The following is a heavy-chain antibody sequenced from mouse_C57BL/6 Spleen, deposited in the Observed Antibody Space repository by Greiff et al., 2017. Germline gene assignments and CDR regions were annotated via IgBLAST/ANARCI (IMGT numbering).Heavy chain of an antibody. V-gene: IGHV14-4*01. D-gene: IGHD2-2*01. J-gene: IGHJ2*01. CDR2: IDPENGDT. Sequence: EVQLQQSGAELVRPGASVKLSCTASGFNIKDDYMHWVKQRPEQGLEWIGWIDPENGDTEYASKFQGKATITADTSSNTAYLQLSSLTSEDTAVYYCTTGGYQYYFDYWGQGTTRTVSS. CDR3: TTGGYQYYFDY. CDR1: GFNIKDDY.